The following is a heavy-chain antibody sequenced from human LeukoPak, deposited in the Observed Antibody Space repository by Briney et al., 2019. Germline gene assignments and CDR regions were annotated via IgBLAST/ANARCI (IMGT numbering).Heavy chain of an antibody. D-gene: IGHD3-3*01. J-gene: IGHJ4*02. Sequence: SVKVSCTASGGTFANYAISWVRKAPGQGLEWMGGIIPIFGTGDSAQKFQGRLTITADESTRTTYMELSSLRSEDTAVYYCARGHDDFRQFDYWGQGTLVTVSS. CDR2: IIPIFGTG. CDR1: GGTFANYA. V-gene: IGHV1-69*01. CDR3: ARGHDDFRQFDY.